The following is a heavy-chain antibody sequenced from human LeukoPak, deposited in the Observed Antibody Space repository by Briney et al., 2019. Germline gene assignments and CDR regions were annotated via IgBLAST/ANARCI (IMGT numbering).Heavy chain of an antibody. V-gene: IGHV4-59*02. J-gene: IGHJ5*02. Sequence: SETLSLTCTVSDGSVSSHYWSWIRQPPGKGLEWIGYISYSGSTNYNPSLKSRVTISLDTSKNQFSLRLSSVTAADTAVYYCARDVVPAARSEPRFDPWGQGTLVTVSS. D-gene: IGHD2-2*01. CDR2: ISYSGST. CDR1: DGSVSSHY. CDR3: ARDVVPAARSEPRFDP.